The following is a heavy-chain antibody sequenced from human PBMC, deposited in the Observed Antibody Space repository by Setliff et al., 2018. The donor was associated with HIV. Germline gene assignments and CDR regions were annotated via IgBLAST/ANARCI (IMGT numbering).Heavy chain of an antibody. D-gene: IGHD5-12*01. J-gene: IGHJ4*02. V-gene: IGHV1-69*06. CDR2: IIPIFGTA. CDR1: GGTFSSYA. Sequence: SVKVSCKASGGTFSSYAISWVRQAPGQGLEWMGRIIPIFGTANYAQKFQGRVTITADKSTSTAYMELSSLRSEDTAVYYCARDAGYSGYVLDYWGQGTLVTVSS. CDR3: ARDAGYSGYVLDY.